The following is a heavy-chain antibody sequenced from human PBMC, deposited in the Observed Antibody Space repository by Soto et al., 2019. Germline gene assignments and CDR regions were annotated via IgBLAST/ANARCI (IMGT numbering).Heavy chain of an antibody. J-gene: IGHJ4*02. D-gene: IGHD3-9*01. CDR2: IGVGSGNR. CDR1: GFTFTSSA. V-gene: IGHV1-58*01. CDR3: AALGVNFDWRLPFGY. Sequence: GASVKVSCKASGFTFTSSAVQWVRQARVQRLEWIGWIGVGSGNRHYAQKFQERVTITRDMSTNTAYMELSSLRSEDTAVYYCAALGVNFDWRLPFGYWGQGTLVTVSS.